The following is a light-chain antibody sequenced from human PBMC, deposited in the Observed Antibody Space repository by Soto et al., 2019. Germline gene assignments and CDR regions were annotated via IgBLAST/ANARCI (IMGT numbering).Light chain of an antibody. J-gene: IGKJ5*01. CDR2: GAY. CDR3: QQYGGSPPIT. Sequence: VLTQSPGTLSVSLGERATLSCRASQSVSSSYLSWYQQQTGQAPRLIFFGAYSRATGIPDRLIGSGCWTDFTLTISRLEPEDFVVYDCQQYGGSPPITFGQGTRLEI. CDR1: QSVSSSY. V-gene: IGKV3-20*01.